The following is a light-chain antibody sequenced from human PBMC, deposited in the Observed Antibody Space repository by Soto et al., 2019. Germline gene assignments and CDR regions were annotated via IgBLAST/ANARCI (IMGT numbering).Light chain of an antibody. CDR2: DDV. V-gene: IGLV3-21*02. J-gene: IGLJ2*01. Sequence: SYVLTQPPSVSVAPGQTATITCGGNNIGSKSVNWYQQKPGQAPVVVVYDDVDRPSGIPERFSGSNSGNTATLTISRVEAGDEADYYCEVWDNSSDHVFFGGGTKLTVL. CDR3: EVWDNSSDHVF. CDR1: NIGSKS.